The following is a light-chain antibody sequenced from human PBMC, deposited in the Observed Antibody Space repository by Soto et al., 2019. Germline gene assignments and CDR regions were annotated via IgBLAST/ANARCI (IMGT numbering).Light chain of an antibody. J-gene: IGKJ1*01. V-gene: IGKV1-5*03. CDR1: QRINTW. CDR3: QQHESYPRT. Sequence: DIQMTQSPSTLSASVGDRVTITCRASQRINTWLAWYQQKPGKAPRLLIYTASSLESGVPSRFSGSGSGTEFTLTISSLQPDDFATYYCQQHESYPRTFGQVTKVEIK. CDR2: TAS.